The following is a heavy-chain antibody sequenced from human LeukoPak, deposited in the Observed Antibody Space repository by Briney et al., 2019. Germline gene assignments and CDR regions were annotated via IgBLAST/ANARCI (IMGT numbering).Heavy chain of an antibody. Sequence: ASVKISCKVSGYTFTDYYMHWVRQAPGKGLEWMGLVDPEDGETIYAEKFQGRVTITADTSTDTAYMELSSLRSEDTAVYYCATLPPVAVAVPAATIPSGPGDYWGQGTLVTVSS. CDR3: ATLPPVAVAVPAATIPSGPGDY. V-gene: IGHV1-69-2*01. CDR1: GYTFTDYY. D-gene: IGHD2-2*01. J-gene: IGHJ4*02. CDR2: VDPEDGET.